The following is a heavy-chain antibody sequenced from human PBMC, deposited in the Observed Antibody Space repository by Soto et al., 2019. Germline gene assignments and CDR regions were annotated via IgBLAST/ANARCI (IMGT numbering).Heavy chain of an antibody. Sequence: QVQLQESGPGLVKPSQTLSLTCTVSGGSISSGDYYWSWIRQPPGKGLEWIGYIYYSGSTYYNPSLKSRVTTSVDPSKNPFSLKLSSVTAADTAVYYCARLYSGYDYYYYGMDVWGQGTTVTVSS. D-gene: IGHD5-12*01. CDR1: GGSISSGDYY. CDR3: ARLYSGYDYYYYGMDV. CDR2: IYYSGST. V-gene: IGHV4-30-4*01. J-gene: IGHJ6*02.